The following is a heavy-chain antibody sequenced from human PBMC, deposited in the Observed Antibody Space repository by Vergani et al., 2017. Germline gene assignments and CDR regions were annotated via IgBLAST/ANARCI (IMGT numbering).Heavy chain of an antibody. Sequence: EVQLLQSGGGVIQPGGSVRLSCAASGFTFSASPMTWVRQAPGKGLEWVSAISARYPSTYYADSVKGRFTISRDNSKNMLYLQMNSLRAEDTAVYYCAGLSYDTTPYLQGGYDCWGQGTLVSVSS. CDR2: ISARYPST. D-gene: IGHD3-22*01. CDR3: AGLSYDTTPYLQGGYDC. J-gene: IGHJ4*02. CDR1: GFTFSASP. V-gene: IGHV3-23*01.